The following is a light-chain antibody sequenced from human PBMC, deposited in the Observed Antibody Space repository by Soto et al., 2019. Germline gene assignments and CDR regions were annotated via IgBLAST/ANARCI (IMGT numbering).Light chain of an antibody. V-gene: IGLV3-21*02. CDR3: QVWDSSTDQNVV. Sequence: SYELTQPPSVSVAPGQTARITCGGNTIGTKSVHWYQQKPGQAPVLVVFDDSDRPSGIPERFSGSNSGNTATLTISRVEAVDEADYYCQVWDSSTDQNVVFGGGTKLTVL. J-gene: IGLJ2*01. CDR1: TIGTKS. CDR2: DDS.